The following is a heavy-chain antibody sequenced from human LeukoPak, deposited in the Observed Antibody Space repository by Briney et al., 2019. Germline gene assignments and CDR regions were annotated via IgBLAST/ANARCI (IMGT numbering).Heavy chain of an antibody. CDR1: GFIFSSYA. Sequence: GGSLRLSCAGSGFIFSSYAMAWVRQAPGKGLEWVSATSESGDTTFYADSVKGRFTTSRDNSKNTLYLQMNSLRAEDTAVYYCAKDLPSVVAATYDYWGQGTLVTVSS. J-gene: IGHJ4*02. V-gene: IGHV3-23*01. CDR2: TSESGDTT. D-gene: IGHD2-15*01. CDR3: AKDLPSVVAATYDY.